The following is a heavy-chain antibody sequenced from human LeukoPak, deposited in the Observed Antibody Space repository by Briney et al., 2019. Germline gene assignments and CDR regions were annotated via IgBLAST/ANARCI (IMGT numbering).Heavy chain of an antibody. D-gene: IGHD3-10*01. CDR1: GFTFSSYD. CDR3: AKGGAMVRGVPFYYYYYMDV. Sequence: GGSLRLSCAASGFTFSSYDMHWVRQATGKGLEWVSAIGTAGDTYYPGSVKGRFTISRENAKNSLYLQMNSLRAEDTAVYYCAKGGAMVRGVPFYYYYYMDVWGKGTTVTISS. V-gene: IGHV3-13*01. CDR2: IGTAGDT. J-gene: IGHJ6*03.